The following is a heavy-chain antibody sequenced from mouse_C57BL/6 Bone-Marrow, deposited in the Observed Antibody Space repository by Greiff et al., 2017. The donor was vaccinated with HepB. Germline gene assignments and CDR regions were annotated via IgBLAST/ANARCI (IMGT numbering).Heavy chain of an antibody. CDR3: TTPDLLGFAY. CDR1: GFNIKDDY. D-gene: IGHD2-1*01. V-gene: IGHV14-4*01. J-gene: IGHJ3*01. Sequence: EVKLQESGAELVRPGASVKLSCTASGFNIKDDYMHWVKQRPEQGLEWIGWIDPENGDTEYASKFQGKATITADTSSNTAYLQLSSLTSEDTAVYYCTTPDLLGFAYWGQGTLVTVSA. CDR2: IDPENGDT.